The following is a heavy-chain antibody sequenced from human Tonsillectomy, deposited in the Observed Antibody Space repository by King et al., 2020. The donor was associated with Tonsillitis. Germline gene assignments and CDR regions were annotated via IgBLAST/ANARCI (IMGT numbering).Heavy chain of an antibody. V-gene: IGHV3-21*01. CDR1: GFSFSTYS. Sequence: VQLVESGGGLVKPGGSLRLYCAASGFSFSTYSMNWVRQAPGKGLEWVSSIGSRSHFIYYAESFKGRFTISRDNARNSLYLQMNSLRVEDTAVYYCARDRSPNYGDAPFDYWGQGALVTVSS. D-gene: IGHD4-17*01. J-gene: IGHJ4*02. CDR2: IGSRSHFI. CDR3: ARDRSPNYGDAPFDY.